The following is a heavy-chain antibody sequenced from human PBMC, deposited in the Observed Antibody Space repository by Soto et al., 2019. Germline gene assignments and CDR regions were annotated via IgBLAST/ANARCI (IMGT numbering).Heavy chain of an antibody. V-gene: IGHV3-21*01. CDR3: ARIKGYCSSTSCYFDYYGMDV. CDR1: GFTFSSYS. D-gene: IGHD2-2*01. J-gene: IGHJ6*02. CDR2: ISSSSSYI. Sequence: EVQLVASGGGLVKPGGSLRLSCAASGFTFSSYSMNWVRQAPGKGLEWVSSISSSSSYIYYADSVKGRFTTSRDNAKNSLYLQMNSLRAEDTAVYYCARIKGYCSSTSCYFDYYGMDVWGQGTTVTVSS.